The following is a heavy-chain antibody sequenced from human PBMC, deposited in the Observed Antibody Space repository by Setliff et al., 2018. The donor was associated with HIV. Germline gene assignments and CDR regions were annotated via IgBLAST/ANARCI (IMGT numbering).Heavy chain of an antibody. Sequence: GGSLRLSCAASGFTFTTYWMGWVRQAPGKGLEWVANIKKDGSERKYVDSVKGRFSISRDNAKNSMYLQMNSLRAEDTAIYYCVRDVKTYDIWGQGTMVTVSS. V-gene: IGHV3-7*05. CDR1: GFTFTTYW. J-gene: IGHJ3*02. CDR2: IKKDGSER. CDR3: VRDVKTYDI.